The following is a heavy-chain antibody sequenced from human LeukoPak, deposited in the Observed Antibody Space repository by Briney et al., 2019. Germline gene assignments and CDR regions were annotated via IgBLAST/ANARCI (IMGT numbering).Heavy chain of an antibody. CDR1: GFTFSSYS. J-gene: IGHJ3*01. D-gene: IGHD1-26*01. Sequence: GGSLRLSCAASGFTFSSYSMNWVRQAPGKGLEWVSSISSSSSYIYYADSVKGRFTISRDNAKNSLYLQMNSLREEDTAVYYCAKDWQWKLLTGAFNVWGQGTMVTVS. CDR3: AKDWQWKLLTGAFNV. CDR2: ISSSSSYI. V-gene: IGHV3-21*01.